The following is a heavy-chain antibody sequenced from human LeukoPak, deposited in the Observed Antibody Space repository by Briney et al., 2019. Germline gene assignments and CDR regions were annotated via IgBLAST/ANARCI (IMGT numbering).Heavy chain of an antibody. CDR2: TYYRSKWNN. CDR1: GDSVSSNSAA. V-gene: IGHV6-1*01. CDR3: ARGGTVNTAMAWPLGY. Sequence: SQTLSLTCAISGDSVSSNSAAWHWIRQSPSRGLEWLGRTYYRSKWNNDYALSVKSRITINPDTSKNQFSLQLNSETPEDTAVYYCARGGTVNTAMAWPLGYWGQGTLVTVSS. D-gene: IGHD5-18*01. J-gene: IGHJ4*02.